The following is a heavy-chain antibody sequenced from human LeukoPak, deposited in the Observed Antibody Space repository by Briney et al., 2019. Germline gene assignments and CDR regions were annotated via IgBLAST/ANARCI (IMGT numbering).Heavy chain of an antibody. D-gene: IGHD3-3*01. V-gene: IGHV3-30*18. CDR1: GFTFSSYG. CDR2: ISYDGGNK. CDR3: AKALRFLEWLSPFDY. Sequence: GGSLRLSCAASGFTFSSYGMHWVRQAPGKGLEWVAVISYDGGNKYYADSVKGRFTISRDNSKNTLYPQMNSLRAEDTAVYYCAKALRFLEWLSPFDYWGQGTLVTVSS. J-gene: IGHJ4*02.